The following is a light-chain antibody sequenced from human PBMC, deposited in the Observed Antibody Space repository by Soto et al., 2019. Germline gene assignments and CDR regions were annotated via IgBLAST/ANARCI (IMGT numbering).Light chain of an antibody. Sequence: NFMLTQPHSVSESPGKTVTISCTGSSGSIATNYVQWYQQRPGSAPTTVIYEDTQRPSGVPERFSGSIDSSSNSASLTISGLQPEDEADYYCQSYDGSNPDVVFGGGTKLTVL. V-gene: IGLV6-57*02. CDR1: SGSIATNY. CDR3: QSYDGSNPDVV. CDR2: EDT. J-gene: IGLJ2*01.